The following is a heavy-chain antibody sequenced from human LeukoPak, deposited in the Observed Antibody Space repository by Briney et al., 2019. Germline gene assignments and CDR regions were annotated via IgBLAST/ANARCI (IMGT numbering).Heavy chain of an antibody. D-gene: IGHD3-3*01. J-gene: IGHJ3*02. Sequence: PGGSLRLSCAASGFIFSTYAMSCVRHAPGKGLEWVSGISGSDGSTYYADSVGGRFTISRDNSKNTLYLRMNSLRVEDTAIYYCAKGVDNDFWSGYFDALDIWGLGTMVTVSS. CDR1: GFIFSTYA. CDR2: ISGSDGST. CDR3: AKGVDNDFWSGYFDALDI. V-gene: IGHV3-23*01.